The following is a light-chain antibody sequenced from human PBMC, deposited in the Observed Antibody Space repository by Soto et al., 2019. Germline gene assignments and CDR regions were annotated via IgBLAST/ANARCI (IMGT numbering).Light chain of an antibody. CDR1: QRVSSY. Sequence: EIVLTQSPATLSLSPGERATLSCRASQRVSSYLAWYQQKPGQAPRLLIYDTFNRATGIPARFRGSGSGTDFTLTISSLEPEDFAVYYCQQRSNWPPPITFGQGTRLEIK. J-gene: IGKJ5*01. CDR3: QQRSNWPPPIT. CDR2: DTF. V-gene: IGKV3-11*01.